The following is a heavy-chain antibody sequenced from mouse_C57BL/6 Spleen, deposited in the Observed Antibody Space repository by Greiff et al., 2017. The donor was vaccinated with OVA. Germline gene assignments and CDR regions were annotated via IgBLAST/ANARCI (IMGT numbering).Heavy chain of an antibody. J-gene: IGHJ4*01. CDR2: IDPSDSYT. V-gene: IGHV1-69*01. D-gene: IGHD2-3*01. CDR3: ARGGLLRVFYAMDY. CDR1: GYTFTSYW. Sequence: VQLQQPGAELVMPGASVKLSCKASGYTFTSYWMHWVKQRPGQGLEWIGEIDPSDSYTNYNQKFKGKSTLTVAKSSSTAYMQLSSLTSEESAVYYCARGGLLRVFYAMDYWGQGTSVTVSS.